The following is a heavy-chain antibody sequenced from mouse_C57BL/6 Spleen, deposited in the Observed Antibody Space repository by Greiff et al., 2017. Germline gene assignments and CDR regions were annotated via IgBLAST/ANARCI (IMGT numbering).Heavy chain of an antibody. D-gene: IGHD4-1*01. CDR1: GYTFTSYW. CDR2: IDPSDSET. J-gene: IGHJ2*01. CDR3: ARRSNWYYLDY. Sequence: QVQLQQPGAELVRPGSSVKLSCKASGYTFTSYWMHWVKQRPIQGLEWIGNIDPSDSETHYNQKFKDKATLTVDKSSSTAYMQLSSLTSENSAVYYCARRSNWYYLDYWGQGTTLTVSS. V-gene: IGHV1-52*01.